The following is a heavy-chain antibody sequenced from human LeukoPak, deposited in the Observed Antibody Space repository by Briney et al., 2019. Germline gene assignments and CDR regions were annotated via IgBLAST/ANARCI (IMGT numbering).Heavy chain of an antibody. CDR2: IVPILGTA. CDR1: GGTFSTYA. J-gene: IGHJ4*02. D-gene: IGHD6-13*01. CDR3: ARVPQGSSWPYYFDY. Sequence: AASVKVSCKASGGTFSTYAISWVRQAPGQGLEWVGSIVPILGTANYAQNFQGRVTITADRSTTTAYMELSSLRSEDTAVYYCARVPQGSSWPYYFDYWGQGTLVTVSS. V-gene: IGHV1-69*04.